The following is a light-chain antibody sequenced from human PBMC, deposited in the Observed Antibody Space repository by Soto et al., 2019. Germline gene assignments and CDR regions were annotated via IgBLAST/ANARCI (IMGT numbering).Light chain of an antibody. CDR3: QQFGSSPGFT. J-gene: IGKJ3*01. CDR1: QNINSRY. CDR2: GTS. Sequence: EIVLTQSPGTLSLSPGERATLSCRASQNINSRYLAWYQQKPGQAPRLLIYGTSSRATGIPDRFSGSGSGTDFTLTIRRLEPEDFAVHYCQQFGSSPGFTFGPGTKVDIK. V-gene: IGKV3-20*01.